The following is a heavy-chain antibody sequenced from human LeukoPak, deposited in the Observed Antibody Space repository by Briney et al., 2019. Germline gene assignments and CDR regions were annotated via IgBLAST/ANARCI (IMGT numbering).Heavy chain of an antibody. J-gene: IGHJ6*03. CDR3: ARAQPYYDLWSAYYSPYYYYYYMDV. Sequence: ASVKVSCKASGYTFTSYDINWVRQATGQGLEWMGWMIPDSGNTGYAQKFQGRVTMTRNTSISTAYMELSSLRSEDTAVYYCARAQPYYDLWSAYYSPYYYYYYMDVWGKGTTVTVSS. D-gene: IGHD3-3*01. V-gene: IGHV1-8*01. CDR2: MIPDSGNT. CDR1: GYTFTSYD.